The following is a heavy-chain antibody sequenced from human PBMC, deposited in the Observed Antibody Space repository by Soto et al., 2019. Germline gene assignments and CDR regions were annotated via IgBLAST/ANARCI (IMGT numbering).Heavy chain of an antibody. CDR3: ARERRRPYYNILTGYFPFDY. J-gene: IGHJ4*02. CDR1: GYTFSTYD. D-gene: IGHD3-9*01. Sequence: ASVKVSCKASGYTFSTYDISWVRQAPGQGLEWMGWISGNNGNTNYAQNVQDRVTMTTDTSTNTAYMELRSLRSDDTAVYYCARERRRPYYNILTGYFPFDYWGQGTLVTVSS. CDR2: ISGNNGNT. V-gene: IGHV1-18*01.